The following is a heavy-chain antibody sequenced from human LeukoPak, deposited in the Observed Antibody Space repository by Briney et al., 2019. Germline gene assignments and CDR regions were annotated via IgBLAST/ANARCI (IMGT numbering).Heavy chain of an antibody. J-gene: IGHJ4*02. V-gene: IGHV3-66*01. CDR1: GFTVSSNY. CDR2: IYSGGST. D-gene: IGHD3-10*01. CDR3: ARDLLDHYGFDY. Sequence: GGSLRLSCAASGFTVSSNYMSWVRQAPGKGLEWVSVIYSGGSTYYADSVKGRFTISRDNSKNTLYLQMNSLRAEDTAVYYCARDLLDHYGFDYWGQGTLVTVSS.